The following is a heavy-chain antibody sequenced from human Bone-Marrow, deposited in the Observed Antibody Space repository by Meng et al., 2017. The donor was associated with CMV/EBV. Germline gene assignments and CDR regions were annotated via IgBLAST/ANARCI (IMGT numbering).Heavy chain of an antibody. J-gene: IGHJ6*02. V-gene: IGHV3-21*01. CDR2: ISSSSSYI. CDR1: GFTFSSYS. D-gene: IGHD2-8*01. CDR3: AREMVYVALDV. Sequence: GGSLRLSCAASGFTFSSYSMNWVRQAPGKGLEWVSSISSSSSYIYYADSVKGRFTISRDNSKNTLYLQMNSLRAEDTAVYYCAREMVYVALDVWGQGTTVTGSS.